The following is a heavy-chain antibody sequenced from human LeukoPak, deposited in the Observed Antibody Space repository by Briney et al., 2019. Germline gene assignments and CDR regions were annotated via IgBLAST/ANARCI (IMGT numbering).Heavy chain of an antibody. D-gene: IGHD3-10*01. CDR2: ISSSSSYI. J-gene: IGHJ4*02. V-gene: IGHV3-21*01. CDR3: ARDRINYYGSGSYLRDDY. CDR1: GFTFRSYS. Sequence: PGGSLRLSCAASGFTFRSYSMNWVRQAPGKGLEWVSSISSSSSYIYYADSVKGRFTISRDNAKNSLYLQMNSLRAEDTAVYHCARDRINYYGSGSYLRDDYWGQGTLVTVSS.